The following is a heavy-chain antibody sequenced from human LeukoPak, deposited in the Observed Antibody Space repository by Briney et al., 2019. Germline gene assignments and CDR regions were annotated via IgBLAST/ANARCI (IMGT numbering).Heavy chain of an antibody. Sequence: ASVKVSCKASGYTFTSYDINWVRQATGQGLEWMGWMNPNSGNTGYAQKFQGRVTMTRNTSISTAYMELSSLRSEDTAVYYCARGVGARLWFGELLLNWFDPWGQGTLVTVS. CDR3: ARGVGARLWFGELLLNWFDP. CDR2: MNPNSGNT. V-gene: IGHV1-8*01. CDR1: GYTFTSYD. J-gene: IGHJ5*02. D-gene: IGHD3-10*01.